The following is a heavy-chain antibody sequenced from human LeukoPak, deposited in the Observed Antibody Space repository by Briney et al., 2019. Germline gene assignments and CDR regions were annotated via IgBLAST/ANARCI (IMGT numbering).Heavy chain of an antibody. CDR2: ISGSGGST. CDR1: GFTFSSYA. D-gene: IGHD5-24*01. V-gene: IGHV3-23*01. CDR3: ARDELRGDGYNFDY. Sequence: GGSLRLSCAASGFTFSSYAMSWVRQAPGKGLEWVSVISGSGGSTYYADSVKGRFTISRDNAKNSLYLQMNSLRVEDTAVYYCARDELRGDGYNFDYWGQGTLVTVSS. J-gene: IGHJ4*02.